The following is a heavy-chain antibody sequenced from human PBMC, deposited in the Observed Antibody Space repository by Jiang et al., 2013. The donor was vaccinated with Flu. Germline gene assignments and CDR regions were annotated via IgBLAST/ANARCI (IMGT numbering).Heavy chain of an antibody. CDR3: AHRGRSDSKYYDFWSGRYFWAGDFDY. CDR1: GFSLSTSGVG. D-gene: IGHD3-3*01. J-gene: IGHJ4*02. Sequence: KPTQTLTLTCTFSGFSLSTSGVGVGWIRQPPGKALEWLALIYWDDDKRYSPSLKSRLTITKDTSKNQVVLTMTNMDPVDTATYYCAHRGRSDSKYYDFWSGRYFWAGDFDYVGPG. V-gene: IGHV2-5*02. CDR2: IYWDDDK.